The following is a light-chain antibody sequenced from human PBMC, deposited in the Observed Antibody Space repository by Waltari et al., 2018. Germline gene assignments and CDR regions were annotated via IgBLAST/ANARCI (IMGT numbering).Light chain of an antibody. Sequence: ETVLTQSPATLSLSPGERATLSCRASQSISSHLACYQQKPGQPPRLLIYDESKRATGIPARFSCSGSGTDFTLTISSLEPEDFAVYYCQQRSNLWTFGQGTKVEIK. CDR2: DES. V-gene: IGKV3-11*01. CDR3: QQRSNLWT. J-gene: IGKJ1*01. CDR1: QSISSH.